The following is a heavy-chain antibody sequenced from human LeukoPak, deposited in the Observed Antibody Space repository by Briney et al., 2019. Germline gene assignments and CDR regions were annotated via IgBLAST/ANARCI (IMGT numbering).Heavy chain of an antibody. V-gene: IGHV1-8*01. CDR2: MNPNSGNT. CDR3: ARGFRRIVVVPAANHYYYMDV. D-gene: IGHD2-2*01. CDR1: GYTFTSYD. Sequence: GASVKVSCKASGYTFTSYDINWVRQATGQGLEWMGWMNPNSGNTGYAQKFQGRVTMTRNTSISTAYMELSSLRSEDTAVYYCARGFRRIVVVPAANHYYYMDVWGKGTTVTVSS. J-gene: IGHJ6*03.